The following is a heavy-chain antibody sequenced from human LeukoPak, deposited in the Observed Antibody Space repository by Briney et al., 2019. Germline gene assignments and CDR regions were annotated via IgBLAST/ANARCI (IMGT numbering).Heavy chain of an antibody. D-gene: IGHD3-10*01. CDR3: ARALDYYGSGSYYTDDY. V-gene: IGHV1-2*02. CDR2: INPNSGGT. J-gene: IGHJ4*02. Sequence: PGASVKVSCKASGYTFTGYYMHWVRQAPGQGLEWMGWINPNSGGTNYAQKFQGRVTMTRDTSISTAYMELSRLRSDDTAVYYCARALDYYGSGSYYTDDYWGQGTLVTVSS. CDR1: GYTFTGYY.